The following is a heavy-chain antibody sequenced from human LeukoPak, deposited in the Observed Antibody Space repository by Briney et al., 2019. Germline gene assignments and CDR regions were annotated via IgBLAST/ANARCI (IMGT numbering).Heavy chain of an antibody. D-gene: IGHD2-8*01. V-gene: IGHV1-69*05. J-gene: IGHJ4*02. CDR1: GGTFSSYA. CDR3: ARSLVDAKGFDY. Sequence: SVKVSCKASGGTFSSYAITWVRQAPGQGLEWMGGIIPLFGTANYAQKFQGRVTITTDESTSTAYMELTSLRSEDTAVYYCARSLVDAKGFDYWGQGTLVTVSS. CDR2: IIPLFGTA.